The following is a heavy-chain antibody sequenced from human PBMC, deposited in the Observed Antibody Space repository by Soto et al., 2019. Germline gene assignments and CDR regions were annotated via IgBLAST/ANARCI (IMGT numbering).Heavy chain of an antibody. CDR2: IIPISGTA. CDR3: ARARYCSGGIFYDY. Sequence: SSVKVSCKASGGTFSSYAISWVRQAPGQGLEWMGGIIPISGTANYAQKFQGGVTITADESTRRACMELSSLRSEDTAVYYCARARYCSGGIFYDYWGQGTLVTVSS. J-gene: IGHJ4*02. CDR1: GGTFSSYA. D-gene: IGHD2-15*01. V-gene: IGHV1-69*13.